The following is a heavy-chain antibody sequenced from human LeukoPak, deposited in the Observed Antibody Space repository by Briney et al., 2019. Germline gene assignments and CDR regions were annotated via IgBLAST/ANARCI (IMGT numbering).Heavy chain of an antibody. D-gene: IGHD1-26*01. Sequence: VASVKVSCKASGYTFNVYYIHWVRQAPGRGLEWMGWINPNTGDTNYAQKFQGRVTMTRDTSITTAYMELSGLRSDDTAVYYCARDHVGDDAFDIWGQGTMVTVSP. J-gene: IGHJ3*02. V-gene: IGHV1-2*02. CDR1: GYTFNVYY. CDR3: ARDHVGDDAFDI. CDR2: INPNTGDT.